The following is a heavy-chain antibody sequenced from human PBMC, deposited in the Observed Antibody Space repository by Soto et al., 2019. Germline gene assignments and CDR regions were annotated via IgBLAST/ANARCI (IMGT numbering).Heavy chain of an antibody. CDR3: ARAPYGSVIQGDAFDI. CDR1: GFSFSTYPTFNTYA. CDR2: ISGSGGST. Sequence: EGSLRLSCAASGFSFSTYPTFNTYAMNWVRQSPGKGLEWVSAISGSGGSTYYADSVKGRFTISRDNSNNTLYLQMNSLRAEDTAVYYCARAPYGSVIQGDAFDIWGQGTMVTVSS. V-gene: IGHV3-23*01. J-gene: IGHJ3*02. D-gene: IGHD3-10*01.